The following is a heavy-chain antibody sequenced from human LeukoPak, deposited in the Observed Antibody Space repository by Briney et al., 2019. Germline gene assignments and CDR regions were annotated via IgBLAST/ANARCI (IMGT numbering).Heavy chain of an antibody. CDR2: ISSSSSYI. CDR3: ARSIGFYYMDV. J-gene: IGHJ6*03. Sequence: GGSLRLSCAASGFTFSRYSMNWVRQAPGKGLEWVSSISSSSSYIYYADSVKGRFTISRDNAKNSLYLQMNSLRAEDTAVYYCARSIGFYYMDVWGKGTTVTVSS. D-gene: IGHD1-26*01. V-gene: IGHV3-21*01. CDR1: GFTFSRYS.